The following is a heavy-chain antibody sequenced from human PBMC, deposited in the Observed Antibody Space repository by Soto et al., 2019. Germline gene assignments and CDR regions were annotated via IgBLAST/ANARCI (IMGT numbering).Heavy chain of an antibody. Sequence: GASVKVSCKASGYTFTSYGISWVRQAPGQGLEWMGWIIPIFGTTNYAQKLQGRVTITADESTSTAYMELSSLRPEDTAVYYCARNGYGSGSYYSYGMDVWGQGTTVTVSS. J-gene: IGHJ6*02. V-gene: IGHV1-69*13. CDR3: ARNGYGSGSYYSYGMDV. D-gene: IGHD3-10*01. CDR1: GYTFTSYG. CDR2: IIPIFGTT.